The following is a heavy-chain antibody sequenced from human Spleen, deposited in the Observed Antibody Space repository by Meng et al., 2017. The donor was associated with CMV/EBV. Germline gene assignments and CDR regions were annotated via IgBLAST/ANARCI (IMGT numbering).Heavy chain of an antibody. V-gene: IGHV3-48*03. CDR1: GFTFSSYE. CDR2: ISSSGSPI. CDR3: ARVANTGNSDY. D-gene: IGHD3-10*01. Sequence: GESLKISCAASGFTFSSYEMNWVRQAPGQGLEWVSYISSSGSPIYYADSVKGRFTISRDNAKNSLYLQMNSLRGEDTAVYYCARVANTGNSDYWGQGTLVTVSS. J-gene: IGHJ4*02.